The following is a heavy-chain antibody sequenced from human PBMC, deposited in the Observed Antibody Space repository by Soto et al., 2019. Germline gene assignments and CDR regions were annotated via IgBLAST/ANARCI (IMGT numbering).Heavy chain of an antibody. J-gene: IGHJ4*02. CDR2: ISGSGVTT. Sequence: EVQLLESGGGLVQPGGSLRLSCAASGLTFNNYAMSWVRQGPGKGLEWVSGISGSGVTTYYADSVKGRFTISRDNSKNTLYLQMNSLRAEDTALYYCAKGLYSTSWYRGFDYWGQGTLVSVSS. V-gene: IGHV3-23*01. D-gene: IGHD6-13*01. CDR1: GLTFNNYA. CDR3: AKGLYSTSWYRGFDY.